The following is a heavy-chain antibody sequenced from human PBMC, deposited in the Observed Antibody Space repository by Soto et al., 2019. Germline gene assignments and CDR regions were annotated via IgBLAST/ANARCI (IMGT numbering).Heavy chain of an antibody. Sequence: GGSLRLSCAASGFTISSYWMHWVRQAPGKGLVWVSRINSDGSSTSYADSVKGRFTISRDNAKHTLYLQMNSLRAEDTAVYYCARVTPRIAAAGKGIDYWGQGTLVTVSS. CDR3: ARVTPRIAAAGKGIDY. J-gene: IGHJ4*02. CDR1: GFTISSYW. V-gene: IGHV3-74*01. D-gene: IGHD6-13*01. CDR2: INSDGSST.